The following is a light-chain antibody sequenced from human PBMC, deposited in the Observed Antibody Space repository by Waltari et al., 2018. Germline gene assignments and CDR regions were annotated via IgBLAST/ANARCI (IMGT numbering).Light chain of an antibody. J-gene: IGKJ1*01. V-gene: IGKV1-39*01. CDR2: DAS. Sequence: DIQMTQSPSSLSASVGERVTITCRASKSISSSLNWYQIKPGKAPKLLIYDASRLQSGVPSRFSGSGSGTDFTLTISSLQPDDFAIYHCQQSFSTPWTFGQGTNVEI. CDR1: KSISSS. CDR3: QQSFSTPWT.